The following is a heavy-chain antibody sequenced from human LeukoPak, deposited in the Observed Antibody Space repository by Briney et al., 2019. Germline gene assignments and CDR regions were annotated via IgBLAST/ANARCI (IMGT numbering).Heavy chain of an antibody. D-gene: IGHD3-10*01. V-gene: IGHV3-30*02. Sequence: GGSLRLSCAASGFTFSSYGMHWVRQAPGKGLEGVAFIRYDGSNKYYADSVKGRFTISRDNSKNTLYLQMNSLRAEDTAVYYCAKDRQWFGESSILDYWGQGTPVTVSS. CDR3: AKDRQWFGESSILDY. CDR1: GFTFSSYG. J-gene: IGHJ4*02. CDR2: IRYDGSNK.